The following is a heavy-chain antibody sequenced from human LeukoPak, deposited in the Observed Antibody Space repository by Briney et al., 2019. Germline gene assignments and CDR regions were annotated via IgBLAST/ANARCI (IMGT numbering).Heavy chain of an antibody. J-gene: IGHJ4*02. CDR1: GGSFSGYY. D-gene: IGHD3-10*01. Sequence: SETLSLTCVVYGGSFSGYYWSWLRQPPGKGLEWIGEIYQSGPTNYNPSLKSRVTISIDTSKKQFSLTLTSMTAADTAVYYCARVPHYYFGYGYFDTWGQGTRVTVSS. CDR2: IYQSGPT. V-gene: IGHV4-34*01. CDR3: ARVPHYYFGYGYFDT.